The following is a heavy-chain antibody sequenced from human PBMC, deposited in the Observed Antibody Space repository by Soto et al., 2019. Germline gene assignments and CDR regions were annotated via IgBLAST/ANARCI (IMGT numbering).Heavy chain of an antibody. V-gene: IGHV1-3*01. CDR1: GYTFTSYA. CDR2: INAGNGNT. J-gene: IGHJ4*02. D-gene: IGHD6-13*01. CDR3: ARDHVRSRVSIAAAGADY. Sequence: GASVKVSCKASGYTFTSYAMHWVRQAPGQRLEWMGWINAGNGNTKYSQKFQGRVTITRDTSASTAYMELSSLRSEDTAVYYCARDHVRSRVSIAAAGADYWGQGTLVTVSS.